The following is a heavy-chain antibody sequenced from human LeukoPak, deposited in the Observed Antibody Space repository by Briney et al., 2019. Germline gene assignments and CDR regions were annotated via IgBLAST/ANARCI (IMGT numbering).Heavy chain of an antibody. CDR3: ARVRTTVLYCSGGSCPFDY. D-gene: IGHD2-15*01. V-gene: IGHV1-2*02. Sequence: GASVKVSRKASGYTFTGYYMHWVRQAPGQGLEWMGWINPNSGGTNYAQRFQGRVTMTRDTSISTAYMELSRLRSDDTAVYYCARVRTTVLYCSGGSCPFDYWGQGTLVTVSS. CDR2: INPNSGGT. CDR1: GYTFTGYY. J-gene: IGHJ4*02.